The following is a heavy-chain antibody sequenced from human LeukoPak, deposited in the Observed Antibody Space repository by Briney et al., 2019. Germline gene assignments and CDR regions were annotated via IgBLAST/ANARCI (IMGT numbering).Heavy chain of an antibody. CDR2: ISYDGSNK. CDR1: GFTFSSYA. J-gene: IGHJ4*02. V-gene: IGHV3-30*04. Sequence: QPGRSLRLSCAAYGFTFSSYAMHWVRQAPGKGLEWVAVISYDGSNKYYADSVKGRFTISRGNSKNTLYLQMNSLRAEDTAVYYCASLWFGDLPFDYWGQGTLVTVSS. D-gene: IGHD3-10*01. CDR3: ASLWFGDLPFDY.